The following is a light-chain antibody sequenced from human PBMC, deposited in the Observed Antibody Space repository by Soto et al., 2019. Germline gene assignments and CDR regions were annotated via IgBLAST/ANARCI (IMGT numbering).Light chain of an antibody. V-gene: IGLV2-14*01. Sequence: QSALTQPASVSGSPGQSLTISCTGTSSDIGGYNYVSWYQQHPGKAPKLMIFEVSNWPSGISNRFSGSKSANTASLTISGLQAEDEADYYCSSYTSSTTLVFGGGTKLTVL. CDR1: SSDIGGYNY. J-gene: IGLJ2*01. CDR2: EVS. CDR3: SSYTSSTTLV.